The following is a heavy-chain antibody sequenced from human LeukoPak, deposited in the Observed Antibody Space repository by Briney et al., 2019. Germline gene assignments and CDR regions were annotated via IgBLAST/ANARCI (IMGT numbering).Heavy chain of an antibody. CDR3: ARTTEGGYTYNYFYYYYMDV. Sequence: PSETLSLSCAVYGGSFSGYYWIWIRQPPGKGLEWIGEINHSGSTNYNPSLKSRVTISVDTSKNQFSLKLSSVTAADTAVYYCARTTEGGYTYNYFYYYYMDVWGKGTTVTISS. V-gene: IGHV4-34*01. CDR2: INHSGST. CDR1: GGSFSGYY. D-gene: IGHD5-18*01. J-gene: IGHJ6*03.